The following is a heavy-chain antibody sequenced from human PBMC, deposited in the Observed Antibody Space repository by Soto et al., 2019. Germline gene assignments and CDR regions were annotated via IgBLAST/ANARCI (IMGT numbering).Heavy chain of an antibody. Sequence: LRLSCAASGFTVSSNYMSWVRQAPGKGLEWIGYIFHGGSTYYNPSLRSRVTISVDRSRTQFSLKMSSVTAADTAVYYCARGRVVVPAAVMFNCLDPWGQGALVTVSS. V-gene: IGHV4-30-2*01. CDR3: ARGRVVVPAAVMFNCLDP. J-gene: IGHJ5*02. D-gene: IGHD2-2*01. CDR1: GFTVSSNY. CDR2: IFHGGST.